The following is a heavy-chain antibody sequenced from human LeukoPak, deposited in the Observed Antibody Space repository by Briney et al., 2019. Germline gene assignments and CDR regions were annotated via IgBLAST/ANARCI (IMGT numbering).Heavy chain of an antibody. CDR1: GYTFTSYD. CDR2: MNPNSGNI. CDR3: ARGRPYYYDSSGYYPFGY. Sequence: ASVKVSCKASGYTFTSYDINWVRQATGQGLEWMGWMNPNSGNIGYAQKFQGRVTMTRNTSISTAYMELSSLRSEDTAVYYCARGRPYYYDSSGYYPFGYWGQGTLVTVSS. D-gene: IGHD3-22*01. V-gene: IGHV1-8*01. J-gene: IGHJ4*02.